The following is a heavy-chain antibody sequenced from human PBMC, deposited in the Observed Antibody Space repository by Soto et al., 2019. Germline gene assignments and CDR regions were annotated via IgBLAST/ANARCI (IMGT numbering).Heavy chain of an antibody. CDR2: IKQYGNEK. V-gene: IGHV3-7*03. CDR3: ARDRVEHNSSWLLDH. J-gene: IGHJ4*02. CDR1: GFTFSGFW. Sequence: GGSLRLSCAASGFTFSGFWMNWVRQAPGKGLEWVANIKQYGNEKNYVDSVKGRFTISRDNVKNSLDLQMNSLRAEDTAVYYCARDRVEHNSSWLLDHWGQGTPVTVSS. D-gene: IGHD6-13*01.